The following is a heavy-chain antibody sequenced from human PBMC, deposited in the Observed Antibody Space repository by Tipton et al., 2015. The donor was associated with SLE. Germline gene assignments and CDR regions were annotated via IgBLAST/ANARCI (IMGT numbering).Heavy chain of an antibody. CDR3: AKGGYYDFWSGYNYFDQ. CDR2: IIGTGDTA. J-gene: IGHJ4*02. V-gene: IGHV3-23*01. D-gene: IGHD3-3*01. Sequence: GSLRLSCVVSGIAFRNYAMSWVRQAPGKGLEWVAAIIGTGDTASYADSVKGRFTISRDNSLSTLFLELDSLRADDTAVYFCAKGGYYDFWSGYNYFDQWGQGTPVTVSS. CDR1: GIAFRNYA.